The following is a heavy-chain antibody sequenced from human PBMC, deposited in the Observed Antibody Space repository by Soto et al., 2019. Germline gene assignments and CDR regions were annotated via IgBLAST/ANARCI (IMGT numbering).Heavy chain of an antibody. CDR2: ISSSSSYT. D-gene: IGHD3-16*01. V-gene: IGHV3-11*06. CDR3: ARDLRGPAFYGMDV. CDR1: GFTFSDYY. J-gene: IGHJ6*02. Sequence: QVQLVESGGGLVKLGGSLRLSCAASGFTFSDYYMSWIRQAPGKGLEWVSYISSSSSYTNYADSVKGRFTISRDNAKNSLYLQMNSLRAEDTAVYYCARDLRGPAFYGMDVWGQGTTVTVSS.